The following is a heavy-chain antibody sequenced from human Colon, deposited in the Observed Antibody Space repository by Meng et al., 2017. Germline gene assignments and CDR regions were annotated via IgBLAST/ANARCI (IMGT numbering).Heavy chain of an antibody. CDR2: VYHRGDT. CDR3: GRDQGRELINH. CDR1: GDSFRSDFW. Sequence: VRLRVSCPGLVKPSWTLSLTCTVSGDSFRSDFWWGWVRQPPGKGLEWIGEVYHRGDTNYNPSLKSRVDISVDKSKNQFYLSLFSVTAADTAVYYCGRDQGRELINHWGQGTLVTVSS. J-gene: IGHJ4*02. D-gene: IGHD1-7*01. V-gene: IGHV4-4*02.